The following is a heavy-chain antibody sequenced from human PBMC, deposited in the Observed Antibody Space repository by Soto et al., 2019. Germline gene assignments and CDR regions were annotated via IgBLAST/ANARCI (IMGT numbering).Heavy chain of an antibody. Sequence: PGGSLRLSCVASGFTFSGSALHWVRQASGKGLEWVGRIRTKADSYATAYAASVKGRFTVSRDDSKNTAYLEINSLKTEDTAVYYCTRAYCGRTSCYGFDYWGQGTLVTVYS. CDR2: IRTKADSYAT. V-gene: IGHV3-73*01. CDR3: TRAYCGRTSCYGFDY. CDR1: GFTFSGSA. J-gene: IGHJ4*02. D-gene: IGHD2-2*01.